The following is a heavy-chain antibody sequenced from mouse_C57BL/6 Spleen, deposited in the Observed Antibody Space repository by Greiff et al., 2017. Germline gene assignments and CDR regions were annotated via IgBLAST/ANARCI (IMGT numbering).Heavy chain of an antibody. V-gene: IGHV1-80*01. CDR2: IYPGDGDT. CDR3: ARVDKWYFDV. CDR1: GYAFSSYW. Sequence: QVHVKQSGAELVKPGASVKISCKASGYAFSSYWMNWVKQRPGKGLEWIGQIYPGDGDTNYNGKFKGKATLTADKSSSTAYMQLSSLTSEDSAVYFCARVDKWYFDVWGTGTTVTVSS. J-gene: IGHJ1*03.